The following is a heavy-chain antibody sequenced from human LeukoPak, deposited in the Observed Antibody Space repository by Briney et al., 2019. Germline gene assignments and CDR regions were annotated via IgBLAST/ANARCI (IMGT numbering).Heavy chain of an antibody. CDR2: IYYSGST. J-gene: IGHJ4*02. Sequence: SETLSLTCTASGVSISSGGYYWSWIRQHPGKGLEWIGYIYYSGSTYYNPSLKSRLTISLDTSSNQFSLKLNSVTAADTAVYYCARGPVRDYSNYWGQGTLVTVSS. V-gene: IGHV4-31*03. CDR1: GVSISSGGYY. D-gene: IGHD4-11*01. CDR3: ARGPVRDYSNY.